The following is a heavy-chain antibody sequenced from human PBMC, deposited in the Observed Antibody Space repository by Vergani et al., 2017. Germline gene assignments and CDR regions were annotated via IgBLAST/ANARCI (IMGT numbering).Heavy chain of an antibody. CDR1: GYTFTSYG. D-gene: IGHD3-3*01. CDR3: ARPPKPYYDLWCGSQNYFDY. J-gene: IGHJ4*02. Sequence: QVQLVQSGAEVKKPGASVKVSCKASGYTFTSYGISWVRQAPGQGLEWMGWISAYNGNTNYAQKLQGRVTMTTDTSTSTAYMELRSLRSDDTAVYYCARPPKPYYDLWCGSQNYFDYWGQGTLVTVSS. V-gene: IGHV1-18*01. CDR2: ISAYNGNT.